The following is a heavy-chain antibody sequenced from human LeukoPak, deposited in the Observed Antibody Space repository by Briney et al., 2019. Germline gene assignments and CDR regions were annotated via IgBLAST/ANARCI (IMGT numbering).Heavy chain of an antibody. CDR1: GFTFSSYS. CDR3: ARDATTELGTVYMDV. D-gene: IGHD4-17*01. CDR2: ISSSSSYI. J-gene: IGHJ6*03. V-gene: IGHV3-21*01. Sequence: PGGSLRLSCAASGFTFSSYSMNWFRQAPGKGLEWVSSISSSSSYIYYADSVKGRFTISRDNAKNSLYLQMNSLRVEDTAVYYCARDATTELGTVYMDVWGKGTTVTISS.